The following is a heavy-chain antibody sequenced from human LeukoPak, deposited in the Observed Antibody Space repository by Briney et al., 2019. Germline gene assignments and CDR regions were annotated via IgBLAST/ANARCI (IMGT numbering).Heavy chain of an antibody. Sequence: GGSLRPSCAASGFTFSSYAMHWVRQAPGKGLEWVAVISYDGSNKYYADSVKGRFTISRDNSKNTLYQQMNSLRAEDTAVYYCASTPTTLSMKYNWFDPWGQGTLVTVSS. CDR3: ASTPTTLSMKYNWFDP. CDR2: ISYDGSNK. CDR1: GFTFSSYA. D-gene: IGHD4-17*01. J-gene: IGHJ5*02. V-gene: IGHV3-30-3*01.